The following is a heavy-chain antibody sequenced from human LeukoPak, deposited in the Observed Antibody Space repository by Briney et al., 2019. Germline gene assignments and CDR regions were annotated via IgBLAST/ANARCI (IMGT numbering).Heavy chain of an antibody. Sequence: EASVKVSCKASGYTFTGYYMHWVRQAPGQGLEWMGWINPNSGDTAYAQRFQGRVTITRNTSISTAYMELSSLRSEDTAVYYCAREDYYGSGSNDYWGQGTLVTVSS. CDR3: AREDYYGSGSNDY. CDR2: INPNSGDT. V-gene: IGHV1-8*03. CDR1: GYTFTGYY. J-gene: IGHJ4*02. D-gene: IGHD3-22*01.